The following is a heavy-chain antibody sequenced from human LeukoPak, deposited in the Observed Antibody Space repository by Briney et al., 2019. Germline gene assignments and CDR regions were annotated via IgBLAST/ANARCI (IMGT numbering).Heavy chain of an antibody. J-gene: IGHJ4*02. Sequence: SETLSLTCTVSGGSISSYYWSWIRQPAGKGLEWIGYIYYSGSTYYNPSLKSRVTISVDTSKNQFSLKLSSVTAADTAVYYCARTLYGIYYFDYWGQGTLVTVSS. D-gene: IGHD2-21*01. CDR1: GGSISSYY. CDR2: IYYSGST. CDR3: ARTLYGIYYFDY. V-gene: IGHV4-59*06.